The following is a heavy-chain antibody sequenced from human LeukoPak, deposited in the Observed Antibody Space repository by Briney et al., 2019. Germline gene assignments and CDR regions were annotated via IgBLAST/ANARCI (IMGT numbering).Heavy chain of an antibody. CDR1: GGSFSGYY. CDR3: ARGERYYDFWSGYYWFDP. J-gene: IGHJ5*02. D-gene: IGHD3-3*01. Sequence: PSETLSLTCAVYGGSFSGYYWSWIRQPPGKGLEWIGEINHSGSTNYNPSLKSRVTISVDTSKNQFSLKLSSVTAADTAVYYCARGERYYDFWSGYYWFDPWGQGTLVTVSS. V-gene: IGHV4-34*01. CDR2: INHSGST.